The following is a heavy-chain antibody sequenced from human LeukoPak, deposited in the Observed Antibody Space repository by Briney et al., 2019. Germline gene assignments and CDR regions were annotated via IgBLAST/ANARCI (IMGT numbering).Heavy chain of an antibody. CDR2: MNPNSGNT. CDR3: ARGLRDSSGREYFQH. Sequence: ASVKVSCKASGYTFTGYDISWVRQAAGQGLEWMGWMNPNSGNTGYAQKFKGRVTMTGNTSINTAYMELSSLRSEDTAAYYCARGLRDSSGREYFQHWGQGTLVTVSS. D-gene: IGHD3-22*01. CDR1: GYTFTGYD. V-gene: IGHV1-8*01. J-gene: IGHJ1*01.